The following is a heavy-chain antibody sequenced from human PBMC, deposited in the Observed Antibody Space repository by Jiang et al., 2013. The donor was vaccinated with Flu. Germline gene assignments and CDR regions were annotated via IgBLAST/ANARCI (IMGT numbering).Heavy chain of an antibody. D-gene: IGHD6-19*01. J-gene: IGHJ4*02. Sequence: VQLLESGGGLVQPGGTLRLSCVASGFTFNTYSISWVRQAPGKGLEWVSAVYPSGDTTYYADSVKGRFTISRDNSKNTVWLQMDSLRAEDTAIYYCAKDRKPDSGWDIDYWGQGTLVTVSS. CDR1: GFTFNTYS. CDR2: VYPSGDTT. CDR3: AKDRKPDSGWDIDY. V-gene: IGHV3-23*01.